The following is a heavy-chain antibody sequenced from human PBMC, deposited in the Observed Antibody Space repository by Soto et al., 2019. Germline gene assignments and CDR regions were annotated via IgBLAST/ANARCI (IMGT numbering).Heavy chain of an antibody. J-gene: IGHJ4*02. D-gene: IGHD3-16*01. V-gene: IGHV4-59*11. CDR1: GGSMSSHY. Sequence: SETLSLTYTVSGGSMSSHYWTWLRQPPGKGLEWIGYISYSGSSYYNPSLKSRVTISADTSRNQFSLRLTSVIAADTAVYFCARADPDASVGFWGQGTLVTVSS. CDR3: ARADPDASVGF. CDR2: ISYSGSS.